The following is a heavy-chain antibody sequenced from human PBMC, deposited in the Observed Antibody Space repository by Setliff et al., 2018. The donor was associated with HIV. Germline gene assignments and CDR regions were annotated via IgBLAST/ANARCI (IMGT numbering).Heavy chain of an antibody. V-gene: IGHV4-59*12. D-gene: IGHD3-22*01. CDR1: GGSISSYY. Sequence: SETLSLTCTVSGGSISSYYWSWIRQPPGKGLEWIGYIYYSGSTNYKPSLKSRVTISVDTSKNQFSLKLSSVTAADTAVYYCARLRITMMVHHWGQGTLVTVSS. CDR2: IYYSGST. J-gene: IGHJ1*01. CDR3: ARLRITMMVHH.